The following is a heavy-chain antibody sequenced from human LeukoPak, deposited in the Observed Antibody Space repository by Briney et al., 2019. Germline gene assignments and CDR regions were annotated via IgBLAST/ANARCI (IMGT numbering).Heavy chain of an antibody. Sequence: ASVKVSCKASGYTFTSYYMHWVRQAPGQGLEWMGIINPSGGSTSYAQKFQGRVTMTRDMSTSTVYMELSSLRSEDTAVYYCARAPSSYYYYMDVWGKGTTVTVSS. CDR2: INPSGGST. V-gene: IGHV1-46*01. J-gene: IGHJ6*03. CDR1: GYTFTSYY. CDR3: ARAPSSYYYYMDV.